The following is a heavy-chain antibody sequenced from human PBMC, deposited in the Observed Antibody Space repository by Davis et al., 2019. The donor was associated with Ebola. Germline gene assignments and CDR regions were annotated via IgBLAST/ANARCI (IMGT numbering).Heavy chain of an antibody. CDR1: GFTFSGYA. CDR2: INREGGAI. CDR3: AREAAALYYYGMDV. D-gene: IGHD6-13*01. V-gene: IGHV3-48*02. Sequence: GESLKISCVGSGFTFSGYAMNWVRQAPGKGLEMISHINREGGAIYYADSVKGRFTISRDNAKKSLYLQMNSLRDEDTAVYYCAREAAALYYYGMDVWGQGTTVTVSS. J-gene: IGHJ6*02.